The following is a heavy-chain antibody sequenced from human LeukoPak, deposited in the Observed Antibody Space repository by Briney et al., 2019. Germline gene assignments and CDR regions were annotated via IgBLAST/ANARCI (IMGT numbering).Heavy chain of an antibody. CDR3: ARGNVGNRNYYYYMDV. CDR2: IYTSGSA. CDR1: GVSLSSYF. Sequence: SETLSLTCTLSGVSLSSYFWSWVRQPAGGGLEWIGRIYTSGSANYNPSLKSRVTISVDESKNRFSLNVNAVTAADTAVYYCARGNVGNRNYYYYMDVWGKGTTVIVSS. J-gene: IGHJ6*03. V-gene: IGHV4-4*07.